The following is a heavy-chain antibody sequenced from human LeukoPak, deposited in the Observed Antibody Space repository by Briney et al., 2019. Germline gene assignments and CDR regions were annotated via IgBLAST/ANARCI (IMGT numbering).Heavy chain of an antibody. CDR2: MSYDGSNK. CDR3: AKDPQGENWLDP. V-gene: IGHV3-33*05. CDR1: GVTFSTCG. J-gene: IGHJ5*02. Sequence: PVGSLRLSLASSGVTFSTCGMHCVGEAPGKGLEWVAVMSYDGSNKNYGDSVKGRFTISRDNSKNTLYLQMNSLRPEDTAVYYCAKDPQGENWLDPWGQGTLVTVSS.